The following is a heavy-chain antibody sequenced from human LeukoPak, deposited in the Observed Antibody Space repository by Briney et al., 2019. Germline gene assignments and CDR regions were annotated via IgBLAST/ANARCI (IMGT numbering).Heavy chain of an antibody. V-gene: IGHV3-48*03. CDR2: ISSSGSTI. Sequence: PGGSLRLSCAASGFTFSSYEMNWVRQAPGKGLEWVSYISSSGSTIYYADSVKGRFTISRDNAKNSLYLQMNSLRAEDTAVYYCARAAYYGDYFDYWGQGTLVTVSS. CDR3: ARAAYYGDYFDY. D-gene: IGHD4-17*01. J-gene: IGHJ4*02. CDR1: GFTFSSYE.